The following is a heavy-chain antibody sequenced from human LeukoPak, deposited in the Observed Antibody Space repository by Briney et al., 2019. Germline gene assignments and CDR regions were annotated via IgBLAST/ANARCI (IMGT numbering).Heavy chain of an antibody. CDR3: ARDLRGSGSYSNWFDP. V-gene: IGHV4-59*01. J-gene: IGHJ5*02. CDR1: GGSISSYY. D-gene: IGHD3-10*01. CDR2: IYYSGST. Sequence: SETLSLTCTVSGGSISSYYWSWIRQPPGKGLEWIGYIYYSGSTNYNPSLKSRVTISVDTSKNQFSLKLSSVTAADTAVYYCARDLRGSGSYSNWFDPWGQGTLVTVSS.